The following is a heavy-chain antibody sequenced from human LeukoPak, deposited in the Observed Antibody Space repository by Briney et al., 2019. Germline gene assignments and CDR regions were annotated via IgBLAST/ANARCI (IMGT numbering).Heavy chain of an antibody. V-gene: IGHV3-21*01. CDR1: GFTFNNYA. CDR3: ARGHIFGVVRNAFDI. D-gene: IGHD3-3*01. J-gene: IGHJ3*02. Sequence: GGSLRLSCAASGFTFNNYAMNWVRQAPGKGLEWVSSISSSSSYIYYADSVKGRFTISRDNAKNSLYLQMNSLRAEDTAVYYCARGHIFGVVRNAFDIWGQGTMVTVSS. CDR2: ISSSSSYI.